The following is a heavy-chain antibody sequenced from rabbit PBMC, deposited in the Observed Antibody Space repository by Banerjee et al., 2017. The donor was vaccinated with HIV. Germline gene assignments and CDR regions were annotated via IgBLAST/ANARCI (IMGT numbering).Heavy chain of an antibody. Sequence: QSLEESGGDLVKPGASLTLTCTASGFSFSTNHYMCWVRQAPGKGLEWVSCIADSSSGFTYSATWAKGRFTISKTSSTTVTLQMTSLTVADTATYFCARDLDNVIGWNFGWWGPGTLVTVS. J-gene: IGHJ4*01. CDR1: GFSFSTNHY. CDR3: ARDLDNVIGWNFGW. CDR2: IADSSSGFT. V-gene: IGHV1S40*01. D-gene: IGHD4-1*01.